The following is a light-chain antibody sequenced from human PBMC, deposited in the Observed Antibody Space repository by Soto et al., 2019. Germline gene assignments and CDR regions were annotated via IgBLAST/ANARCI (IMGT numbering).Light chain of an antibody. Sequence: ETVLTQSPATLSLSPGERATLSCRASESVSNSLAWYQHKPGQAPRLLIYNASNRATGIPARFSGSGSETDFSLTISSLQIEDFALYYCQQSNNWPPLTFGGGTKVEIK. V-gene: IGKV3-11*01. J-gene: IGKJ4*01. CDR3: QQSNNWPPLT. CDR2: NAS. CDR1: ESVSNS.